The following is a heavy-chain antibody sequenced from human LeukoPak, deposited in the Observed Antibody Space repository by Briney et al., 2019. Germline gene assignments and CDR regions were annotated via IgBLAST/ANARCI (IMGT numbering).Heavy chain of an antibody. CDR1: GGSFSGYY. V-gene: IGHV4-34*01. D-gene: IGHD3-3*01. J-gene: IGHJ5*02. CDR3: ARGIRFLEWLSISGYWFDP. CDR2: INHSGST. Sequence: PSETLSLTCAVYGGSFSGYYWSWIRQPPGKGLEWIGEINHSGSTNYNPSLKSRVTISVDTSKNQFSLKLSSVTAADTAVYYCARGIRFLEWLSISGYWFDPWGQGTLVTVSS.